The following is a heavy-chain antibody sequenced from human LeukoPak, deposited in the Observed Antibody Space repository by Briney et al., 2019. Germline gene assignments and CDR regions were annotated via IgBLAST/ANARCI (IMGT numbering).Heavy chain of an antibody. CDR1: GFTFCSYA. Sequence: GGSLRLSCAASGFTFCSYAMHWVRQAPGGGLEWVAVISYDGSNKYFADSVKGRFTISRDTSKNTLYLEMISLRAEDTAVYYCARETGSAVGSTDLDYWGQGTLVTVSS. CDR2: ISYDGSNK. J-gene: IGHJ4*02. D-gene: IGHD4-17*01. CDR3: ARETGSAVGSTDLDY. V-gene: IGHV3-30-3*01.